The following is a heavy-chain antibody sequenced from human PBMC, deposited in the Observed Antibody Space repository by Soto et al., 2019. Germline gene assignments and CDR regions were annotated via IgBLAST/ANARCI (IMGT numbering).Heavy chain of an antibody. CDR2: ISGSGGST. J-gene: IGHJ4*02. D-gene: IGHD3-3*01. CDR1: GFTFSSYA. Sequence: PGGSLRLSCAASGFTFSSYAMSWVRQAPGKGLEWVSAISGSGGSTYYADSVKGRFTISRDNSKNTLYLQMNSLRAEDTVVYYCAKDADDFSSGYYLFDYWGQGTLVTVS. CDR3: AKDADDFSSGYYLFDY. V-gene: IGHV3-23*01.